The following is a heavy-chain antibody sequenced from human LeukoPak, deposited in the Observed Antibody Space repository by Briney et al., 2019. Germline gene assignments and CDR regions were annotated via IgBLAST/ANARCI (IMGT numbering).Heavy chain of an antibody. D-gene: IGHD6-13*01. Sequence: SETLSLTCALYVGSFSGYYGICIREPPGKGGEWIGEINQSGSTTYNPSLKSRVTISVDTSKNQFSMKLSSVTAADTAVYYCARGVVYSSSWFDYSYGMDVWGQGTTVTVSS. CDR1: VGSFSGYY. CDR3: ARGVVYSSSWFDYSYGMDV. CDR2: INQSGST. V-gene: IGHV4-34*01. J-gene: IGHJ6*02.